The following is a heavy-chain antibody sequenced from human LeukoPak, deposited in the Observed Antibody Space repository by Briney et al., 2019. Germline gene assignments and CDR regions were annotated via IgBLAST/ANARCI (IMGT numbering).Heavy chain of an antibody. CDR3: ARIRGGNNYHFDY. V-gene: IGHV1-2*02. D-gene: IGHD1-26*01. Sequence: ASVKVSCKASGYTFTDYYLHWVRQAPGQGLEWMGWINPYSGGTNYAQNFQGRVTMTRDTSISTGYMELSRLGSDGTALYYCARIRGGNNYHFDYWGQGTLVTVSS. J-gene: IGHJ4*02. CDR2: INPYSGGT. CDR1: GYTFTDYY.